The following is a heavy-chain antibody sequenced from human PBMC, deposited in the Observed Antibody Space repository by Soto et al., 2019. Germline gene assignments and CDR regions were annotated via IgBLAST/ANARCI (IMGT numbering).Heavy chain of an antibody. CDR3: AREGSGYDTRFDY. CDR1: GFTFINNA. CDR2: MSHDASNA. V-gene: IGHV3-30*19. D-gene: IGHD5-12*01. J-gene: IGHJ4*02. Sequence: QVQLVESGGGVVQPGRSLRLTCTASGFTFINNAVHWVRQAPGKGLEWVAVMSHDASNAYYADSVSGRFTISRDSSQNTLHLQLNDVRPEDTALYYCAREGSGYDTRFDYWGQGTLVIVSS.